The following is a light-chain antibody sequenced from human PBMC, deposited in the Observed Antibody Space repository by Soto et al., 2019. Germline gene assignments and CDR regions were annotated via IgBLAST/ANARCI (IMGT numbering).Light chain of an antibody. Sequence: EIVMTQSPATLSVSPGERATLSCRASQTLNRNLAWYQQKPGQAPRLLIYGASNRATGIPDRFSGSGSGTDFTLTISRLEPEDFAVYYCQQYGSSGTFGQGTKVDIK. CDR3: QQYGSSGT. V-gene: IGKV3-20*01. J-gene: IGKJ1*01. CDR2: GAS. CDR1: QTLNRN.